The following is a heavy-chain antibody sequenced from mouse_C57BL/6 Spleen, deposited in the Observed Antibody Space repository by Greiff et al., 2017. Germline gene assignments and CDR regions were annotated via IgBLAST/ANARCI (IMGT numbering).Heavy chain of an antibody. Sequence: VKLVESGPELVKPGASVKLSCKASGYTFTSYDINWVKQRPGQGLEWIGWIYPRDGSTKYNEKFKGKATLTVDTSSSTAYMELHSLTSEDSAVYFCARHSYDYWGQGTTLTVSS. CDR2: IYPRDGST. CDR1: GYTFTSYD. J-gene: IGHJ2*01. V-gene: IGHV1-85*01. CDR3: ARHSYDY.